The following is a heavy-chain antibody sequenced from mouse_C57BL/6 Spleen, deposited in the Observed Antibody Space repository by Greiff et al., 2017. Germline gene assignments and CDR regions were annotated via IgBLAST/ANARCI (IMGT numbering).Heavy chain of an antibody. Sequence: QVQLKQPGAELVKPGASVKMSCKASGYTFTSYWITWVKQRPGQGLEWIGDIYPGSGSTNYNEKFKSKATLTVDTSSSTAYMQLSSLTSEDSAVYYCTIVTSYYAMDYWGQGTSVTVSS. D-gene: IGHD2-5*01. CDR2: IYPGSGST. J-gene: IGHJ4*01. V-gene: IGHV1-55*01. CDR1: GYTFTSYW. CDR3: TIVTSYYAMDY.